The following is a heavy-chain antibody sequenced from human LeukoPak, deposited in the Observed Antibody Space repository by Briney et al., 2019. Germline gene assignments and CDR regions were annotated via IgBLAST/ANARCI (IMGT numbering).Heavy chain of an antibody. CDR3: ARVLGENCSGGSCYPGGP. CDR2: ISYDGSNK. CDR1: QFTFRTYA. V-gene: IGHV3-30-3*01. Sequence: GGSLRLSCETSQFTFRTYAMHWVRQAPGKGLEWVAVISYDGSNKYYADSVKGRFTISRDNSKNTLYLQMNSLRAEDTAVYYCARVLGENCSGGSCYPGGPWGQGTLVTVSS. J-gene: IGHJ5*02. D-gene: IGHD2-15*01.